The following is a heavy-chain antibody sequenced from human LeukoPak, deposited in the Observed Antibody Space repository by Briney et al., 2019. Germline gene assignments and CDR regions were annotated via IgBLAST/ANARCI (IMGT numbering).Heavy chain of an antibody. D-gene: IGHD5-12*01. V-gene: IGHV3-64*01. J-gene: IGHJ4*02. CDR3: ARADSGPSFPPDF. Sequence: GGSLRLSCAASGFTFSSYAMHWVRQAPGKGLEYVSAISTNGDTTYYANSVKGRFTISRDNSKNTLYLQMSSLRGEDMAVYYCARADSGPSFPPDFWGQGTLVTVSS. CDR1: GFTFSSYA. CDR2: ISTNGDTT.